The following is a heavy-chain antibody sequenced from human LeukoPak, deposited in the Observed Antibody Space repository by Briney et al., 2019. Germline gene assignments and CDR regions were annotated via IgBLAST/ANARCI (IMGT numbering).Heavy chain of an antibody. CDR3: ARHDSNGYYGYYYYMDV. CDR2: IYSSGST. CDR1: GDFVNSGDHY. Sequence: PSETLSLTCTVSGDFVNSGDHYWSWIRQPAGKGLEWIGRIYSSGSTNYNPSLKSRVTMSVDTSKNQFSLKLTSVTAADTAVYYCARHDSNGYYGYYYYMDVWGKGTTVTVSS. D-gene: IGHD3-22*01. J-gene: IGHJ6*03. V-gene: IGHV4-61*02.